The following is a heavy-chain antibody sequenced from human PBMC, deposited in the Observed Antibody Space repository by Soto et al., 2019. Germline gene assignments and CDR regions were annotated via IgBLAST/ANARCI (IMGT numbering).Heavy chain of an antibody. CDR2: IYHSGST. CDR3: ARDLQYSRLFYGMDV. J-gene: IGHJ6*02. CDR1: GGSISSSNW. D-gene: IGHD6-13*01. V-gene: IGHV4-4*02. Sequence: PSETLSLTCAVSGGSISSSNWWSWVRQPPGKGLEWIGEIYHSGSTNYNPSLKSRVTISVDTSKNQFSLKLSSVTAADTAVYYCARDLQYSRLFYGMDVWGQGTTVTVSS.